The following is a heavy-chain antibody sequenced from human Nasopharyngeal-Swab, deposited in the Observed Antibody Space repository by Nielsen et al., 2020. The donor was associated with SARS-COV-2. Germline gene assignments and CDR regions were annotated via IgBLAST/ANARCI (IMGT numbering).Heavy chain of an antibody. V-gene: IGHV4-30-2*01. Sequence: SETLSLTCAVSGDSMGGYSWSWIRQPPGRGLEWIGFIFHGGGTYYNPSLKSRVTISEDKSKDQFSLRLASVTAADTAVYYCARSGWFAPGYFDSWGPGILVTVSS. J-gene: IGHJ4*02. CDR3: ARSGWFAPGYFDS. CDR2: IFHGGGT. D-gene: IGHD6-19*01. CDR1: GDSMGGYS.